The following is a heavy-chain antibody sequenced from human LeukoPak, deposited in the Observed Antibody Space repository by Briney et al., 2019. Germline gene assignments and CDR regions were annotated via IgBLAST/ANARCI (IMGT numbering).Heavy chain of an antibody. CDR1: GFTFDDYT. J-gene: IGHJ5*02. CDR2: IRWDGGST. CDR3: AKDNRRISLLLEP. D-gene: IGHD3-3*02. V-gene: IGHV3-43*01. Sequence: GGSLRLSCAASGFTFDDYTMHWVRQAPGKGLEWVSLIRWDGGSTYYADSVKGRFTISRDNSKNSLYLQMNSLRAEDTALYYCAKDNRRISLLLEPWGQGILVTVSS.